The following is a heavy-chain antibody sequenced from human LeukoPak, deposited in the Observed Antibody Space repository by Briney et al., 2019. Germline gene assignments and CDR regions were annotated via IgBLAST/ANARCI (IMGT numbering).Heavy chain of an antibody. CDR2: ISHDESHR. CDR1: GFSFSNSW. CDR3: ARPVNRLFLF. D-gene: IGHD2-21*01. V-gene: IGHV3-7*01. J-gene: IGHJ4*02. Sequence: GGSLRLSCAASGFSFSNSWMTWIRQAQGKGLEWVATISHDESHRHYADSVKGRFTISRDNAKNSLYLQMNNLRAEDTAVYFCARPVNRLFLFWGPGTLVTVSS.